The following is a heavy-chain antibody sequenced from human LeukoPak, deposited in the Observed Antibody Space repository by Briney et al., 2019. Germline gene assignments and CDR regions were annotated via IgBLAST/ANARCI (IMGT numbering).Heavy chain of an antibody. J-gene: IGHJ4*02. D-gene: IGHD3-22*01. CDR1: GGSFSGYY. V-gene: IGHV4-34*01. CDR3: ARVPTYYYDSSGHHGPIDF. CDR2: INHSGST. Sequence: SETLSLTCAVYGGSFSGYYWSWIRQPPGKGLEWIGEINHSGSTNYNPSLKSRVTISVDASEHQFFLKLSSVTAADTAVYYCARVPTYYYDSSGHHGPIDFWGQGTLVTVSS.